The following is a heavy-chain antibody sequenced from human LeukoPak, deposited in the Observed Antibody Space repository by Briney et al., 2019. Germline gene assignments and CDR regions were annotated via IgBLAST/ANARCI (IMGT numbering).Heavy chain of an antibody. V-gene: IGHV4-39*07. CDR1: GGSISSSSYY. CDR2: IYYSGST. D-gene: IGHD5-24*01. J-gene: IGHJ4*02. CDR3: ARVPMATITYFDY. Sequence: SETLSLTCTVSGGSISSSSYYWGWIRQPPGKGLEWIGSIYYSGSTYYNPSLKSRVTISVDTSKNQFSLKLSSVTAADTAVYYCARVPMATITYFDYWGQGTLVTVSS.